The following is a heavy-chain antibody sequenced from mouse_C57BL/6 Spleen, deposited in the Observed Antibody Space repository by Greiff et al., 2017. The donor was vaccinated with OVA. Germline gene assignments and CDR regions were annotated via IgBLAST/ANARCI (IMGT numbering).Heavy chain of an antibody. J-gene: IGHJ2*01. Sequence: EVQLQQSGPGMVKPSQSLSLTCTVTGYSITSGYDWHWIRHFPGNKLEWMGNISYSGSTNYNPSFKSRISITHDTSKNHFFLKLNSVTTEDTATYYCARGLLGLYLDYWGQGTTLTVSS. CDR1: GYSITSGYD. CDR3: ARGLLGLYLDY. CDR2: ISYSGST. V-gene: IGHV3-1*01. D-gene: IGHD2-10*01.